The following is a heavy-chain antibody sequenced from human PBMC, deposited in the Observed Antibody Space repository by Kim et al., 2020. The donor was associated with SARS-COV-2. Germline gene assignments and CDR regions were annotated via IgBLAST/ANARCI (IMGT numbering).Heavy chain of an antibody. CDR3: ANTAGDLAEYCQH. Sequence: YADSVKGRFTISRDNSKNTLYLQMNSLRAEDTAVYYCANTAGDLAEYCQHWGQGTLVTVSS. D-gene: IGHD1-1*01. V-gene: IGHV3-23*01. J-gene: IGHJ1*01.